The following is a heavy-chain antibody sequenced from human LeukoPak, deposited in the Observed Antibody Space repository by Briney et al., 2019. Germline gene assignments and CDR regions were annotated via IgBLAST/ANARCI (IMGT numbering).Heavy chain of an antibody. CDR3: ARGASGSYHYFDY. V-gene: IGHV4-30-4*01. CDR2: IYYSGST. Sequence: SETLSLTCTVSGGSISSGDYYWSWIRQPPGKGLEWIGYIYYSGSTYYNPSLKSRVTMSVDTSKNQFSLKLTSVTAADTAVYYCARGASGSYHYFDYWGQGTLVTVSS. D-gene: IGHD1-26*01. J-gene: IGHJ4*02. CDR1: GGSISSGDYY.